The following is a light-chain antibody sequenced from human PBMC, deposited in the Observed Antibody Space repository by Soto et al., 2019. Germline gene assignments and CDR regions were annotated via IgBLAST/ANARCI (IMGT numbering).Light chain of an antibody. Sequence: EIVLTQSPATLSLSPGERATLSCRASQSVSSYLAWYQQKPGQAPRLLIYDASNRATGIPARFSGSGSVTDFTLTISSLEPEDFAVYYCQQRSNWPLITFGQVTRLEIK. V-gene: IGKV3-11*01. CDR1: QSVSSY. J-gene: IGKJ5*01. CDR3: QQRSNWPLIT. CDR2: DAS.